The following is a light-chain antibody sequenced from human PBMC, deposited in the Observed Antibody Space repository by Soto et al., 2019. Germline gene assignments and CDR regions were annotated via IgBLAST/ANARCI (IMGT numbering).Light chain of an antibody. CDR1: SSNIGSNT. CDR2: SNN. CDR3: AAWDDSLNGFYV. V-gene: IGLV1-44*01. Sequence: QAALTHPRSASGTPGQRVTISCTGSSSNIGSNTVNWYQQLPGTAPKLLIYSNNQRPSGVPDRFSGSKSGTSASLAISGLQSEDEADYYCAAWDDSLNGFYVFGTGTKVTV. J-gene: IGLJ1*01.